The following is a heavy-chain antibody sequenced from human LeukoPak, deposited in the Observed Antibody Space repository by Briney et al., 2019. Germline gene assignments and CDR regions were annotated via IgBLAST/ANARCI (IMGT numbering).Heavy chain of an antibody. Sequence: WVRQAPGKGLEWLGSIYYSGSTYYNPSLKSRVTISVDTSKNQFSLKLSSVTAADTAVYYCAVIAVAGIDYWGQGTLVTVSS. D-gene: IGHD6-19*01. V-gene: IGHV4-39*07. J-gene: IGHJ4*02. CDR2: IYYSGST. CDR3: AVIAVAGIDY.